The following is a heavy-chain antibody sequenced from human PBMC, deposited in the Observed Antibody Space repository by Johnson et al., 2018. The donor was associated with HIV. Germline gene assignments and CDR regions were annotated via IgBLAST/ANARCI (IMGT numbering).Heavy chain of an antibody. CDR3: AKDMGVDTAMNPWAFDI. J-gene: IGHJ3*02. CDR1: GFTFSSYD. V-gene: IGHV3-13*01. Sequence: MLLVESGGGLVQPGGSLRLSCAASGFTFSSYDMHWVRQATGKGLEWVSAIGTAGDTYYPGSVKGRFTISRENAKNTLYLQMNSLRAEDTAVYYCAKDMGVDTAMNPWAFDIWGQGTMVTVSS. CDR2: IGTAGDT. D-gene: IGHD5-18*01.